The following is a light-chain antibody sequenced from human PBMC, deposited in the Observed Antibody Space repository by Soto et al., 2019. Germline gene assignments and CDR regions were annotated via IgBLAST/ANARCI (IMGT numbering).Light chain of an antibody. CDR1: QSLFRDNGYTC. V-gene: IGKV2-28*01. CDR2: LGS. J-gene: IGKJ5*01. CDR3: MQALETPFT. Sequence: VMTQSPLSLPVTPGEPASISCRSSQSLFRDNGYTCLNWYLQRPGQSPQLLIYLGSRRSSGVPDMFSGSGSATDFTLEISRVEAEDVGVYSCMQALETPFTFGQGTRLEI.